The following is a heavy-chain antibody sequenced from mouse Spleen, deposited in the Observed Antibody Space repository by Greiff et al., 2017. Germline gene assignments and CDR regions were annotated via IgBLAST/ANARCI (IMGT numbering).Heavy chain of an antibody. D-gene: IGHD1-1*01. CDR3: ARHEGFYYGSSLGYFDV. V-gene: IGHV1-62-2*01. CDR1: GYTFTEYT. J-gene: IGHJ1*01. Sequence: QVQLQQSGAELVKPGASVKLSCKASGYTFTEYTIHWVKQRHGQGLEWIGWIYPGSGSIRYNEKFKDKATLTADKSSSTVYMELSRLTSEDSAVYFCARHEGFYYGSSLGYFDVWGAGTTVTVSS. CDR2: IYPGSGSI.